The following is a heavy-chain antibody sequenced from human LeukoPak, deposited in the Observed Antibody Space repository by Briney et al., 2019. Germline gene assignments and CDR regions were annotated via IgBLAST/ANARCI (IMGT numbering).Heavy chain of an antibody. CDR3: ASQLRYLDWGDSGYFDY. CDR1: GFIVSSNF. CDR2: LYSGGTT. J-gene: IGHJ4*02. V-gene: IGHV3-53*01. D-gene: IGHD3-9*01. Sequence: GGSLRLSCAASGFIVSSNFMYWVRQAPGKGLEWVSVLYSGGTTYYADSVKGRFTISRDNSKNTLYLQMNSLRAEDTAVYYCASQLRYLDWGDSGYFDYWGQGTLVTVSS.